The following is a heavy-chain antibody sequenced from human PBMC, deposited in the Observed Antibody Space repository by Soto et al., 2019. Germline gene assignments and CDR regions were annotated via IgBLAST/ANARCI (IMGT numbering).Heavy chain of an antibody. Sequence: SDTLSLTCTVSSSSIRSSNYYWGWIRQPPGKGLEWIGSIYHSGSTHHNPSLKSRVTLSVDTSKSQFSLKVNSVTAADTAVYYCARHAMLYYYDSSGYPDYWGQGTLVT. CDR2: IYHSGST. D-gene: IGHD3-22*01. J-gene: IGHJ4*02. CDR3: ARHAMLYYYDSSGYPDY. V-gene: IGHV4-39*01. CDR1: SSSIRSSNYY.